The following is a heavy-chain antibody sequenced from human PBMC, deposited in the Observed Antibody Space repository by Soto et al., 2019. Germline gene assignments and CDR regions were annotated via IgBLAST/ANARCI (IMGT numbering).Heavy chain of an antibody. D-gene: IGHD3-3*01. V-gene: IGHV1-2*02. Sequence: QLHLVQSGAVVKKPGASVTVSCSASGYPVTAYYMHWVRQAPGRGLEWMGGINPATGAAKYTQTFRGRVTMARDTSTNTVFMELGGLTSGDTAVFYWARGGGVGVAGSAAFDMWGQGTLVTVSS. CDR2: INPATGAA. CDR1: GYPVTAYY. CDR3: ARGGGVGVAGSAAFDM. J-gene: IGHJ3*02.